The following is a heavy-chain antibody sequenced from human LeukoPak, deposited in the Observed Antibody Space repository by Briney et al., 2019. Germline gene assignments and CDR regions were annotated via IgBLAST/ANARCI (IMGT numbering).Heavy chain of an antibody. Sequence: SETLSLTCTVSGGSIISTIYYWGWLRQSPGKGLDWIGSISYSGSSFCKPSLKSRVTISVDTSKNQFSLKLSSVTAADTAVYYCARVDSGIDDYVWGSYRLRAYYFDYWGQGTLVTVSS. J-gene: IGHJ4*02. CDR1: GGSIISTIYY. CDR2: ISYSGSS. CDR3: ARVDSGIDDYVWGSYRLRAYYFDY. D-gene: IGHD3-16*02. V-gene: IGHV4-39*07.